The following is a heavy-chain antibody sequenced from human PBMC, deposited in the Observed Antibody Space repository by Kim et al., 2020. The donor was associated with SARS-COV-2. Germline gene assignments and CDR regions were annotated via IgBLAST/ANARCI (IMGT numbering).Heavy chain of an antibody. CDR3: ARIRSGWYAKADY. V-gene: IGHV4-39*01. J-gene: IGHJ4*02. CDR1: GGSISSSSYY. Sequence: SETLSLTCTVSGGSISSSSYYWGWIRQPPGKGLEWIGSIYYSGSTYYNPSLKSRVTISVDTSKNQFSLKLSSVTAADTAVYYCARIRSGWYAKADYWGQGTLVTVSS. CDR2: IYYSGST. D-gene: IGHD6-19*01.